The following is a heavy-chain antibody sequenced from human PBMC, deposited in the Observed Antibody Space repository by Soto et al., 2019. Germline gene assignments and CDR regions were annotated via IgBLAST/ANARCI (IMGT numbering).Heavy chain of an antibody. J-gene: IGHJ4*02. D-gene: IGHD3-22*01. Sequence: PGGSLRLSCVASGFTFSSFEMNWVRQAPGKGLEWISYISSGGKTTYYADSVKGRFTISRDNAKNSLYLQMSSLRAEDAAVYYCARNYIIYYDGSRAHYYWGRGTLVTVSS. CDR2: ISSGGKTT. CDR1: GFTFSSFE. CDR3: ARNYIIYYDGSRAHYY. V-gene: IGHV3-48*03.